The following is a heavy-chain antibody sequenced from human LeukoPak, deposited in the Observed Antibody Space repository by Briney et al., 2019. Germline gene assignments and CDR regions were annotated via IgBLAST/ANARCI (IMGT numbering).Heavy chain of an antibody. Sequence: SETLSLTCTVSGASVSSNYWSWIRQPAGKGLEWIGRIQTSGSTNYNPSLKSRVTMSVGTSRNHFSLNLSSVTAADTAVYYCAIENVATIAARSLDYWGQGTLVTVSS. CDR2: IQTSGST. CDR3: AIENVATIAARSLDY. V-gene: IGHV4-4*07. J-gene: IGHJ4*01. CDR1: GASVSSNY. D-gene: IGHD6-6*01.